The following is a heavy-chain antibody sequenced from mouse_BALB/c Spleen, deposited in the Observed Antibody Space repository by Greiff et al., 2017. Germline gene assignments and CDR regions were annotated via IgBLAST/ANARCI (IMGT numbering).Heavy chain of an antibody. J-gene: IGHJ4*01. CDR2: INPYNDGT. V-gene: IGHV1-14*01. CDR3: ARTYGNPYYAMDY. D-gene: IGHD2-1*01. Sequence: EVQLQQSGAELVRSGASVKLSCTASGFNIKDYYMHWVKQKPGQGLEWIGYINPYNDGTKYNEKFKGKATLTSDKSSSTAYMELSSLTSEDSAVYYCARTYGNPYYAMDYWGQGTSVTVSS. CDR1: GFNIKDYY.